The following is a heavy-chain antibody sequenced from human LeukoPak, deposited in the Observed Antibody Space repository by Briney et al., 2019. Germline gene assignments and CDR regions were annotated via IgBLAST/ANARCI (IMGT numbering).Heavy chain of an antibody. CDR3: AKDWYDKASALDY. J-gene: IGHJ4*02. V-gene: IGHV3-30*18. CDR2: ISYDGSNK. Sequence: GGSLRLSCAASGFTFSSYGMHWVRQAPGKGLEWVAVISYDGSNKYYADSVKGRFTTSRDNSRNTLYVQMNSLRVEDTAIYYCAKDWYDKASALDYWGQGTLATVSS. D-gene: IGHD3-22*01. CDR1: GFTFSSYG.